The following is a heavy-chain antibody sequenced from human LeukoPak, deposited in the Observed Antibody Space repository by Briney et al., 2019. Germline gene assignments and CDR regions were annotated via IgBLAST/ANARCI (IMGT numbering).Heavy chain of an antibody. CDR3: ARERPPRYDILTGYHYYYYMDV. J-gene: IGHJ6*03. CDR2: INPNSGGT. D-gene: IGHD3-9*01. Sequence: ASVKVSCKASGYTFTGYYMHWVQQAPGQGLEWMGWINPNSGGTNYAQKFQGRVTMTRDTSISTAYMELSRLRSDDTAVYYCARERPPRYDILTGYHYYYYMDVWGKGTTVTVSS. CDR1: GYTFTGYY. V-gene: IGHV1-2*02.